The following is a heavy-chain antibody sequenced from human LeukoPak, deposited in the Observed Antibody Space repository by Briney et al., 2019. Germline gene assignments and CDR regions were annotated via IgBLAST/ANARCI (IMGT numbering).Heavy chain of an antibody. CDR2: ISGSGPGT. D-gene: IGHD3-22*01. Sequence: GRSLRLSCAASGFTFSTYAMSWVRQAPGKGLEWVSSISGSGPGTYYADSVKGRFTISRDNSKNTLYLQMNSLRAEDTSLYYCAKNYDTSSFHLDYWGQGTLVTVSS. V-gene: IGHV3-23*01. CDR3: AKNYDTSSFHLDY. CDR1: GFTFSTYA. J-gene: IGHJ4*02.